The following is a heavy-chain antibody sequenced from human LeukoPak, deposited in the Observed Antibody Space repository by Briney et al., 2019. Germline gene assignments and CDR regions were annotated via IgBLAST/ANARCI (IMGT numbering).Heavy chain of an antibody. CDR2: ISSSGSTI. V-gene: IGHV3-48*04. D-gene: IGHD5-24*01. CDR1: GFTFSAYA. CDR3: ARDTRYGDGYKY. Sequence: GRSLRLSCEASGFTFSAYAMNWVRQAPGKGLEWGSYISSSGSTIYYADSVKGRFTISRDNAKNTLYLQMKSLRAEDTAVYYCARDTRYGDGYKYWGQGTLVSVSS. J-gene: IGHJ4*02.